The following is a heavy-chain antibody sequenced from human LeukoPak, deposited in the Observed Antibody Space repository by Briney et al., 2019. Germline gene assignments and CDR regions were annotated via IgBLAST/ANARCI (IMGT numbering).Heavy chain of an antibody. CDR1: GGSISSSSYY. CDR2: INHSGST. V-gene: IGHV4-39*07. CDR3: ARVLSSSSWSPDYYYYMDV. D-gene: IGHD6-13*01. J-gene: IGHJ6*03. Sequence: SETLSLTCTVSGGSISSSSYYWGWIRQPPGKGLEWIGEINHSGSTNYNPSLKSRVTISVDTSKNQFSLKLSSVTAADTAVYYCARVLSSSSWSPDYYYYMDVWGKGTTVTVSS.